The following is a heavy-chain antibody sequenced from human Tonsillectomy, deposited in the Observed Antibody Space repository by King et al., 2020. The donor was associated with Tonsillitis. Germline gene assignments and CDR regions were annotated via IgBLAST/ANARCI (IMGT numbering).Heavy chain of an antibody. CDR3: ARSPVADNDDDY. D-gene: IGHD6-19*01. V-gene: IGHV5-10-1*03. CDR2: IDPSDSYT. CDR1: GYRFTSYW. J-gene: IGHJ4*02. Sequence: QLVQSGAEVKKPGESLRISCKGSGYRFTSYWISWVRQMPGKGREWMGRIDPSDSYTNYSPSFQGHVTISADKSISTAYLQWSSLKASDTAMYYCARSPVADNDDDYWGQGTLVTVSS.